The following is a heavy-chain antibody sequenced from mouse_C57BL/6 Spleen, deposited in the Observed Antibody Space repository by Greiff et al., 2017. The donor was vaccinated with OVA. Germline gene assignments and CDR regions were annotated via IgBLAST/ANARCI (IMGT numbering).Heavy chain of an antibody. CDR3: ARGSKGGYYAMDY. CDR1: GFNIKDYY. J-gene: IGHJ4*01. Sequence: EVKVVESGAELVKPGASVKLSCTASGFNIKDYYMHWVKQRTEQGLEWIGRIDPEDGETKYAPKFQGKATITADTSSNTAYLQLSSLTSEDTAVYYCARGSKGGYYAMDYWGQGTSVTVAS. V-gene: IGHV14-2*01. CDR2: IDPEDGET. D-gene: IGHD1-3*01.